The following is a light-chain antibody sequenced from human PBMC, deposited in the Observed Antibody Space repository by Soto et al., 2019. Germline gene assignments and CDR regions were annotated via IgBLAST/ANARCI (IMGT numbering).Light chain of an antibody. J-gene: IGKJ1*01. CDR1: QSISTY. CDR2: GAS. Sequence: DIRLTQSPPSLSASVGDRVTISCRASQSISTYLMWYQQKPGKAPNLLIYGASGLQNGVPSRFTGSGSGTEFSLTISGLQPEDPGTYYCQQSSITPRSFGQGTKVDIK. CDR3: QQSSITPRS. V-gene: IGKV1-39*01.